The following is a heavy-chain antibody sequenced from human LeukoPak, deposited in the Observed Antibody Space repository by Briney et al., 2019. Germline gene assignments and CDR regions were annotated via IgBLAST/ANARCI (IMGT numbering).Heavy chain of an antibody. D-gene: IGHD3-10*01. CDR1: GGSVSSDY. V-gene: IGHV4-59*02. J-gene: IGHJ3*02. CDR2: MHSNGNS. CDR3: ASDPSWFGEGAFDI. Sequence: PSETLSLTCTVSGGSVSSDYWSWIRQPPGKGLEWIGYMHSNGNSAYNPSLSSRVTVSLDTSKNQFSLKLSSVTAADTAVYYCASDPSWFGEGAFDIWGQGTMVTVSS.